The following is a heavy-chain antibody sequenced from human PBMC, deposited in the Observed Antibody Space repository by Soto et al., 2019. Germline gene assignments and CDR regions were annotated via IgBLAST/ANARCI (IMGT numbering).Heavy chain of an antibody. CDR2: IYYSGST. CDR1: GGSISSGDYY. V-gene: IGHV4-30-4*01. Sequence: SETLSLTCTVSGGSISSGDYYWSWIRQPPGKGLEWIGYIYYSGSTYYNPSLKSRVTISVDTSKNQFSLKLSSVTAADTAVYYCARAERGYCSGGSCYLDYYYGMDVWGQGTTVTVSS. CDR3: ARAERGYCSGGSCYLDYYYGMDV. J-gene: IGHJ6*02. D-gene: IGHD2-15*01.